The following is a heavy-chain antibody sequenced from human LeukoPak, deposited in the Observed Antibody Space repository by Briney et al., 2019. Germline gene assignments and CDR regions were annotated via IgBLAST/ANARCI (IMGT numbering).Heavy chain of an antibody. CDR3: ARDPTYRSYYYDSSGYGGAGFDY. J-gene: IGHJ4*02. CDR1: GYTFTGYY. Sequence: GASVKVSCKTSGYTFTGYYMHWVRQAPGHGLEWMGWINPNSGGTNYAQRFQGRVTMTRDTSISTAYMELSRLRSDDTAVYYCARDPTYRSYYYDSSGYGGAGFDYWGQGTLVTVSS. CDR2: INPNSGGT. D-gene: IGHD3-22*01. V-gene: IGHV1-2*02.